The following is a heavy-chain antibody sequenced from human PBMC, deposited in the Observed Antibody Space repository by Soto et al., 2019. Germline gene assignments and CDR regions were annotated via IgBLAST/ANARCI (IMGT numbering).Heavy chain of an antibody. CDR3: ASRARYCGGDCYENFDY. CDR2: INHSGST. Sequence: QVQLQQWGAGLLKPSETLSLTCAVYGGSFSGYYWSWIRQPPGKGLEWIGEINHSGSTNYNPSLKSRVTISVDTSKNQFSPKLSSVTAADTAVYYCASRARYCGGDCYENFDYWGQGTLVTVSS. V-gene: IGHV4-34*01. J-gene: IGHJ4*02. D-gene: IGHD2-21*02. CDR1: GGSFSGYY.